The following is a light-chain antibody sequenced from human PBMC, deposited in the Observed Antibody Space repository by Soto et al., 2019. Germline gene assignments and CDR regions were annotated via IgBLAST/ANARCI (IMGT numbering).Light chain of an antibody. J-gene: IGKJ1*01. V-gene: IGKV1-39*01. CDR2: DAS. Sequence: DIQMTQSPSSLSESVGDRVTITCRASQSISSYVNWYQQKPGKAPNLLIFDASSLQSGVPSRFSGSGSGTDFSLTITNLQPEDFATYYCQQSYSAPWTFGQGTKVEIK. CDR1: QSISSY. CDR3: QQSYSAPWT.